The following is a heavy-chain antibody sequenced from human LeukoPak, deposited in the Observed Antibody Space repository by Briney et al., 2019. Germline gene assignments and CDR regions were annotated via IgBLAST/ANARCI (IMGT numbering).Heavy chain of an antibody. CDR1: GYTLTELS. J-gene: IGHJ4*02. CDR3: ARDFGQGNIVATIGIGCLGY. CDR2: INPNSGGT. D-gene: IGHD5-12*01. V-gene: IGHV1-2*04. Sequence: ASVKVSCKVSGYTLTELSMHWVRQAPGQGLEWMGWINPNSGGTNYAQKFQGWVTMTRDTSISTAYMELSRLRSDDTAVYYCARDFGQGNIVATIGIGCLGYRGQGTLVTVSS.